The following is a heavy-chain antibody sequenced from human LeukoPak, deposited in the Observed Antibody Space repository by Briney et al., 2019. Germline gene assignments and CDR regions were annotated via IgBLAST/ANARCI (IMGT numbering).Heavy chain of an antibody. CDR3: ARDLGTGYSYGSFDY. V-gene: IGHV1-3*01. J-gene: IGHJ4*02. CDR2: INAGNGNT. Sequence: GASVKVSCKASGYTFTSYAMHWVRQAPGQRLEWMGWINAGNGNTKYSQKFQGRVTITRDTSASTAYMELSSLRSEDTAVYYCARDLGTGYSYGSFDYWGQGTLVTVSS. CDR1: GYTFTSYA. D-gene: IGHD5-18*01.